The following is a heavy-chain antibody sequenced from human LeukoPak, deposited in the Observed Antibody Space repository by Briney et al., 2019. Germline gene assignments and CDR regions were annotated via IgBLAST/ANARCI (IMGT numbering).Heavy chain of an antibody. J-gene: IGHJ4*02. Sequence: SETLSLTCTVSGGSISSYYWSWIRQPPGKGLEWIGYIYYSGSTNYNPSLKSRVTISVDTSKNQFSLKLSSVTAADTAVYYCARLPDYWGQGTLVTVSS. V-gene: IGHV4-59*08. CDR3: ARLPDY. CDR2: IYYSGST. CDR1: GGSISSYY.